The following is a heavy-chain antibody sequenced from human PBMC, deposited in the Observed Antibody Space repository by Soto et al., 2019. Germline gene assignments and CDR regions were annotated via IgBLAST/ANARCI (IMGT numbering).Heavy chain of an antibody. Sequence: QLQLQESGSGLVKPSQTLSLTCAVSGGSFSSGGYSWSWIRQPPGKGLEWIGYIYPNGRTHYNPSLKSRVTISVYRSKNQFSLELISVTDADTAVYYCARVPAAGRAYFDYWGQGTLVTVSS. V-gene: IGHV4-30-2*01. CDR3: ARVPAAGRAYFDY. J-gene: IGHJ4*02. CDR2: IYPNGRT. D-gene: IGHD6-25*01. CDR1: GGSFSSGGYS.